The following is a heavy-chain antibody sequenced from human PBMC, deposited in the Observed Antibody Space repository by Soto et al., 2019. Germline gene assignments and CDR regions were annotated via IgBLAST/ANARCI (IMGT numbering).Heavy chain of an antibody. Sequence: QVQLVQSGAEVKKPGASVKVSCKASGYTFTSYAMHWVRQAPGQRLEWMGWINAGNGNTKYSQKFQGRVTITWDTSASTAYMELSSLRSEDTAVYYCARGEQKSRMSLNDAFDIWGQGTMVTVSS. CDR2: INAGNGNT. J-gene: IGHJ3*02. V-gene: IGHV1-3*01. D-gene: IGHD1-26*01. CDR3: ARGEQKSRMSLNDAFDI. CDR1: GYTFTSYA.